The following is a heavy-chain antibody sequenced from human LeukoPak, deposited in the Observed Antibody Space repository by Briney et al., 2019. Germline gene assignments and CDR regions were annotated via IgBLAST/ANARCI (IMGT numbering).Heavy chain of an antibody. J-gene: IGHJ4*02. CDR2: IYYSGST. D-gene: IGHD3-10*01. CDR3: ASNLYGSGNYFAY. CDR1: GESISGFY. Sequence: SETLSLTCTVSGESISGFYWTWIRQPPGKGLEWIGYIYYSGSTNYNPSLKSRVTISVDTAKNQFSLKLSSVTAADTAVYYCASNLYGSGNYFAYWGQGTLVTVSS. V-gene: IGHV4-59*01.